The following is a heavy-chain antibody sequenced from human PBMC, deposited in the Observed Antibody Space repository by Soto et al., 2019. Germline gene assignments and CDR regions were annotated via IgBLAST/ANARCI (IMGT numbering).Heavy chain of an antibody. D-gene: IGHD6-25*01. Sequence: QVQLQQWGAGLLKPSETLSLTCAVYGGSFSGYYWSWIRQPPGKGLEWIGEINHSGSTNYNPSLKSRVTISVDTSKNQFSLKLSAVTAADTAVYYCAGYRQRSFDYWGQGTLVTVSS. CDR2: INHSGST. CDR3: AGYRQRSFDY. V-gene: IGHV4-34*01. J-gene: IGHJ4*02. CDR1: GGSFSGYY.